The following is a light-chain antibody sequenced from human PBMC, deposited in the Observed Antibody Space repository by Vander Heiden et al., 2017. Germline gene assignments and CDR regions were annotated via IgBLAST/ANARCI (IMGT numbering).Light chain of an antibody. J-gene: IGKJ2*01. CDR3: QQLNTYQT. CDR1: QDISNY. V-gene: IGKV1-9*01. Sequence: IQLTQSPSSLSASVGDRVTITCRASQDISNYLAWYQQKPGKGPKLLIYAASTLEGGVPSRFSGSGSGTDFTLTISSLQPADFATYYCQQLNTYQTFGQGTKLEIK. CDR2: AAS.